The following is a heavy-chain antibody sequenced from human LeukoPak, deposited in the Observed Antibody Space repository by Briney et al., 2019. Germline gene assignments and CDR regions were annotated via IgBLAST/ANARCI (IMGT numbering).Heavy chain of an antibody. CDR3: AKPSGSGVDY. CDR1: GFVFDDYD. D-gene: IGHD1-26*01. CDR2: IRSDGYHT. Sequence: GGSLRLSCGASGFVFDDYDMHWVRQAPGKGLEWVAFIRSDGYHTYYTDSVKGRFIITRDNFKNTLYLQMNSPRLEDRAVYYCAKPSGSGVDYWGRGTRVTVSS. J-gene: IGHJ4*02. V-gene: IGHV3-30*02.